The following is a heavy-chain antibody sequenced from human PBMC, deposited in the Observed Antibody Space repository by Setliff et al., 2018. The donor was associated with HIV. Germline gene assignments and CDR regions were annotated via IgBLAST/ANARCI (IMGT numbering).Heavy chain of an antibody. CDR3: ARPRVRGSGAFDI. J-gene: IGHJ3*02. V-gene: IGHV4-39*01. Sequence: SETLSLTCTVSGDSISSSTFYWGWIRQPPGKGLEWIGSIYYSGTTYYNPSLKSRVSISVDTSKNKFSLKLSSVTAADTAVYYCARPRVRGSGAFDIWGQGTMVTVSS. CDR2: IYYSGTT. D-gene: IGHD3-10*01. CDR1: GDSISSSTFY.